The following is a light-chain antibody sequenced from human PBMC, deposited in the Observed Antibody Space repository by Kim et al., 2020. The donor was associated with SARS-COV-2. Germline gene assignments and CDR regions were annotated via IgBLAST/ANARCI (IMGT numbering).Light chain of an antibody. J-gene: IGLJ3*02. CDR1: SSDVGGYTY. Sequence: GHSITISCTGTSSDVGGYTYVSWYQQHPGKAPKLMIYDVSDRPSGISNRFSGSKSGNTASLTISGLQAEDEADYYCSSYTSSNTVVFGGGTKVTVL. CDR2: DVS. V-gene: IGLV2-14*03. CDR3: SSYTSSNTVV.